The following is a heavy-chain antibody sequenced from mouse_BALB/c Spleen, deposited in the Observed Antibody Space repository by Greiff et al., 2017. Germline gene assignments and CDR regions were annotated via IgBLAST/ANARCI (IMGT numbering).Heavy chain of an antibody. Sequence: QVQLQQSGAELVRPGSSVKISCKASGYAFSSYWMNWVKQRPGQGLEWIGQIYPGDGDTNYNGKFKGKATLTADKSSSTAYMQLSSLTSEDSAVYFCARQGDGYYFIDYWGQGTTLTVSS. V-gene: IGHV1-80*01. J-gene: IGHJ2*01. D-gene: IGHD2-3*01. CDR2: IYPGDGDT. CDR3: ARQGDGYYFIDY. CDR1: GYAFSSYW.